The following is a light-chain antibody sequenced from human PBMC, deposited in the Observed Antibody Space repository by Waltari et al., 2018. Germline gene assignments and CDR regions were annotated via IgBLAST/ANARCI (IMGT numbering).Light chain of an antibody. J-gene: IGLJ1*01. CDR1: NSDLGSYNL. V-gene: IGLV2-23*02. CDR3: CSYAGGGTFV. CDR2: EVS. Sequence: QSALTQPASVSGSPGQSITISCTGTNSDLGSYNLVHWYHQHPGKAPKFMIYEVSKRPSGVSNRFSGSKSGNTASLTISEIQAEDEADYYCCSYAGGGTFVFGTGTKVTVL.